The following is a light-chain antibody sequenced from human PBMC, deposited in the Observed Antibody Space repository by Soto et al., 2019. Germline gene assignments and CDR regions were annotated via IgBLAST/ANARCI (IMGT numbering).Light chain of an antibody. Sequence: ENVLTQSPATLSLSPGERATLSCRASQSVSSYLAWYQQKPGQAPRLLIYDASNRATGIPARFSGSGSGTDFTLTISSLEPEDFAVYYCQQRSNWLRTFGQGTKPEIK. CDR1: QSVSSY. J-gene: IGKJ2*01. CDR2: DAS. CDR3: QQRSNWLRT. V-gene: IGKV3-11*01.